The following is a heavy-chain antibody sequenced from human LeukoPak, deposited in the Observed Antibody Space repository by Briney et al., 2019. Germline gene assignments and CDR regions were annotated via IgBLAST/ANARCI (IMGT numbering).Heavy chain of an antibody. V-gene: IGHV3-66*01. D-gene: IGHD2/OR15-2a*01. CDR1: GFTVSSSY. CDR3: ARTEYPRYYFDY. J-gene: IGHJ4*02. CDR2: IYSDDNT. Sequence: GGSLRLSCAASGFTVSSSYMSWVRQAPGKGLEWVSVIYSDDNTYYADSVKGRFTISRDNSKNTLYLQMKSLRAEDTAVYYCARTEYPRYYFDYWGQGTLATVSS.